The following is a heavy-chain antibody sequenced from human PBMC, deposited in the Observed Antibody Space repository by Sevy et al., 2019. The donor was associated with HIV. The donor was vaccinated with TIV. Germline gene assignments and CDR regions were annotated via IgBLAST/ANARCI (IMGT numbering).Heavy chain of an antibody. D-gene: IGHD1-26*01. Sequence: GGSLRLSCAASGFTFNSYDMNWVRRAPGKGLEWISYISGSGNTIYYADSVKGRFTISRDIAKKSLSLQMNSLRAEDTAVYYCSRDLRLSGIYRSDYWGQGTLVTVSS. CDR2: ISGSGNTI. CDR3: SRDLRLSGIYRSDY. CDR1: GFTFNSYD. V-gene: IGHV3-48*03. J-gene: IGHJ4*02.